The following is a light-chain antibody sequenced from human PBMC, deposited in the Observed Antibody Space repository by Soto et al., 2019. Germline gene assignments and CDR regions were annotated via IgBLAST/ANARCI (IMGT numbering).Light chain of an antibody. J-gene: IGLJ1*01. CDR1: SSNIGAGYD. CDR3: QSYDSSLSGYV. CDR2: GNS. Sequence: QSVLTQPPSVSGAPGQRVTISCTGSSSNIGAGYDVHWYQQLPGTAPKLLISGNSNRPSGVPDRFSGSKSGTSASLAITGLQAEDEADYYCQSYDSSLSGYVFVTGTKVTVL. V-gene: IGLV1-40*01.